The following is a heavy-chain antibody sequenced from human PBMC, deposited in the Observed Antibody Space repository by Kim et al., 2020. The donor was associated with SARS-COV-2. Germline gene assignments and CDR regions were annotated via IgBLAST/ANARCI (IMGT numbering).Heavy chain of an antibody. Sequence: ASVKVSCKASGYTFTSYGISWVRQAPGQGLEGMGGISAYNGNTNYAQKLQGRVTMTTDPSTSTDYMELRSLRSDATAVYCCARDDGLELRTYYYYGMDVWGQGTTVTVSS. V-gene: IGHV1-18*01. CDR1: GYTFTSYG. J-gene: IGHJ6*02. D-gene: IGHD1-7*01. CDR2: ISAYNGNT. CDR3: ARDDGLELRTYYYYGMDV.